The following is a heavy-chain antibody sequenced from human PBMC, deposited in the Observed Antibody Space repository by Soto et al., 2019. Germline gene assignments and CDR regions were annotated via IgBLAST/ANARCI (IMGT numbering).Heavy chain of an antibody. CDR3: ATVLRGVVNWFDP. Sequence: HLVQSGPEVKKPGASITVSCKTSGDTFINFGISWVRQAPGQGLEWMGWIATYNSHRNYAQKCQGRLTLTTDTSTSTAYMALKSVRYDDTAVYYCATVLRGVVNWFDPWGQGTLVTVSS. V-gene: IGHV1-18*01. CDR1: GDTFINFG. D-gene: IGHD3-10*01. CDR2: IATYNSHR. J-gene: IGHJ5*02.